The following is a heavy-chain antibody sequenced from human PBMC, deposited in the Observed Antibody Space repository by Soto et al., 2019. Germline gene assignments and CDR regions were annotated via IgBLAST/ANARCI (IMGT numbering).Heavy chain of an antibody. Sequence: QVQLVQSGAEVKKPGSSVKVSCKASGGTFSSYAISWVRQAPGQGLEWMGGIIPIFGTANFAQKFQGRVTITADEYTSTAYMELSRLRSEDTAVYYCARDDVDTAMPYGMDVWGQGTTVTVS. CDR2: IIPIFGTA. CDR1: GGTFSSYA. D-gene: IGHD5-18*01. CDR3: ARDDVDTAMPYGMDV. V-gene: IGHV1-69*12. J-gene: IGHJ6*02.